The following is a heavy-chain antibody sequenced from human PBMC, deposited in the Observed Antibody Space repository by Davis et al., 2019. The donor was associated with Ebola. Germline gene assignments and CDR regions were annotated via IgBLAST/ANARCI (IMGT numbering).Heavy chain of an antibody. CDR2: ISAYNGNT. CDR1: GYTFTSYG. CDR3: ARVPIVVVPAATYYYGMDV. V-gene: IGHV1-18*01. Sequence: VKVSCKASGYTFTSYGISWVRQAPGQGLEWMGWISAYNGNTNYAQKLQGRVTMTTDTSTSTAYMELRSLRSDDTAVYYCARVPIVVVPAATYYYGMDVWGQGTTVTVSS. J-gene: IGHJ6*02. D-gene: IGHD2-2*01.